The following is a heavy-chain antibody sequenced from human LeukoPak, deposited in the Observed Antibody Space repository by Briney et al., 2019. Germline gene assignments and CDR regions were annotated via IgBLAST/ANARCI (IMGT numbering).Heavy chain of an antibody. Sequence: ASVKVSCKASGYTFTSYDINWVRQAPGQGLEWMGWMNPNSGNTGYAQKFQGRVTMTRNTSISTAYMELSSLRSKDTAVYYCARAGLTTVTTADYWGQGTLVTVSS. V-gene: IGHV1-8*01. CDR3: ARAGLTTVTTADY. CDR1: GYTFTSYD. D-gene: IGHD4-17*01. J-gene: IGHJ4*02. CDR2: MNPNSGNT.